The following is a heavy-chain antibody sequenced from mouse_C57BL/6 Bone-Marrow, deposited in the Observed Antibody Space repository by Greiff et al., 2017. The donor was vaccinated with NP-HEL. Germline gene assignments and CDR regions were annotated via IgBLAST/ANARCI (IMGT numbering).Heavy chain of an antibody. J-gene: IGHJ3*01. CDR3: VRGAY. CDR1: GYEFSNYW. V-gene: IGHV1-80*01. CDR2: IYPGDGDT. Sequence: QVQLQQSGAELVKPGASVKISCKASGYEFSNYWMNWVKQRPGKGLEWIGQIYPGDGDTNYNGKFKDKATLTADKSSSTAYMPLSRLTPVESAGSICVRGAYRGAGTLGTVSA.